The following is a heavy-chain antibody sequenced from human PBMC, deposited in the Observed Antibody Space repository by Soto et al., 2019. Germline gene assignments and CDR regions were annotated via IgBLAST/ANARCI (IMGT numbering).Heavy chain of an antibody. CDR1: GFTVSSNY. D-gene: IGHD6-13*01. Sequence: EVQLVETGGGLIQPGGSLRLSCAASGFTVSSNYMSWVRQAPGKGLEWVSVIYSGGSTYYADSVKGRFTISRDNSKNTLYLQMNSLRAEDTAVYYCASLAYSSSSQQDYWGQGTLVTVSS. CDR2: IYSGGST. J-gene: IGHJ4*02. V-gene: IGHV3-53*02. CDR3: ASLAYSSSSQQDY.